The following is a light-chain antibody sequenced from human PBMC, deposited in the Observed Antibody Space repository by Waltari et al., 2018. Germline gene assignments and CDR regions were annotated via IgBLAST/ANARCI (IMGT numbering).Light chain of an antibody. CDR2: DAS. CDR1: QSVSGY. J-gene: IGKJ1*01. CDR3: QQRRNWPLT. V-gene: IGKV3-11*01. Sequence: EIVLTQSPATLSLSPGERATLSCRASQSVSGYLAWYQQKPGQAPRLLIYDASNRATGIPARFSGSESGTDCTLTISSLEPEDSAVYYCQQRRNWPLTFGQGTKLEIK.